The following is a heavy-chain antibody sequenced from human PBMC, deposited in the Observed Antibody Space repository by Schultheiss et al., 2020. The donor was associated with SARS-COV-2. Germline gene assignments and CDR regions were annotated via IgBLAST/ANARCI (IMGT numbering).Heavy chain of an antibody. V-gene: IGHV3-21*01. CDR1: GFTFSSYS. D-gene: IGHD7-27*01. CDR3: ARDGNWGLDY. J-gene: IGHJ4*02. CDR2: ISSSSSYI. Sequence: GASLKISCAASGFTFSSYSMNWVRQAPGKGLEWVSSISSSSSYIYYADSVKGRFTISRDNAKNSLYLQMNSLRAEDTAVYYCARDGNWGLDYWGQGTLVTVSS.